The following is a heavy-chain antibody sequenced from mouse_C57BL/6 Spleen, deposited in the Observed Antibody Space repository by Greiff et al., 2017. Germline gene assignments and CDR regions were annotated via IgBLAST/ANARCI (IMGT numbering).Heavy chain of an antibody. D-gene: IGHD2-4*01. CDR2: IYPGSGST. CDR3: ARSYDYVPDY. CDR1: GYTFTSYW. V-gene: IGHV1-55*01. J-gene: IGHJ2*01. Sequence: QVQLKQSGAELVKPGASVKMSCKASGYTFTSYWITWVKQRPGQGLEWIGDIYPGSGSTNYNEKFNSKATLTVDTSSSTAYMQLSSLTSEDAAVYYEARSYDYVPDYWGQGTTLTVSS.